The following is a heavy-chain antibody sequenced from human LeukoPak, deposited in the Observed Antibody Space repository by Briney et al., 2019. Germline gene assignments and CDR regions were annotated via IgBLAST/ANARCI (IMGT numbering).Heavy chain of an antibody. CDR3: ARTCPGSSCYIIY. D-gene: IGHD2-2*02. CDR1: GYTLTNYG. J-gene: IGHJ4*02. V-gene: IGHV1-18*01. CDR2: ISTYNGNT. Sequence: GASVKVSCKSSGYTLTNYGITWVRQAPGQGLEWMGWISTYNGNTNYAQKLQGRVTMTTETSTSTAYMELRSLRSDDTAIYYCARTCPGSSCYIIYWGQGTLVTVSS.